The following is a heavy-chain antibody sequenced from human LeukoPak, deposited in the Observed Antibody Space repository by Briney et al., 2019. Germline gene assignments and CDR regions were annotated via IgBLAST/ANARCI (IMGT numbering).Heavy chain of an antibody. J-gene: IGHJ5*02. CDR1: GFTFGRYA. D-gene: IGHD2-21*02. Sequence: GGSLRLSCAVSGFTFGRYALIWVRQAAGMGRAWVSALGGGGGSTYYADSVKGRFTISRDNSKSTLYLQMNSLRAEDTAVYYCAKDGEACGGDCYNWFDPWGQGTLVTVSS. CDR2: LGGGGGST. CDR3: AKDGEACGGDCYNWFDP. V-gene: IGHV3-23*01.